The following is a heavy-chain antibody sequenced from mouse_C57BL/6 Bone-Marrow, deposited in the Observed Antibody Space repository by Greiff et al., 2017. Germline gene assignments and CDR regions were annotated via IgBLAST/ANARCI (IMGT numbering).Heavy chain of an antibody. D-gene: IGHD4-1*01. V-gene: IGHV1-81*01. Sequence: QVQLQQSGAELARPGASVKLSCKASGYTFTSSGISWVKQRTGQGLEWIGEIYPRSGNTYYNEKFKGKATLTADKSSSTAYMELRSLTSEDSAVYFCARVDWDEAWFAYWGQGTLVTVAA. J-gene: IGHJ3*01. CDR2: IYPRSGNT. CDR1: GYTFTSSG. CDR3: ARVDWDEAWFAY.